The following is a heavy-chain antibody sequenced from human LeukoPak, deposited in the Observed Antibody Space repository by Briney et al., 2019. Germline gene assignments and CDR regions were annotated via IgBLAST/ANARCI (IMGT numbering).Heavy chain of an antibody. CDR2: IYSGGST. CDR3: ARDADSSSWYVYSYYYYGMDV. V-gene: IGHV3-53*01. J-gene: IGHJ6*02. CDR1: GFTVSSNY. Sequence: PGGSLRLSCAASGFTVSSNYMSWVRQAPGRGLEWVSVIYSGGSTYYADSVKGRFTISRDNSKNTLYLQMNSLRAEDTAVYYCARDADSSSWYVYSYYYYGMDVWGQGTTVTVSS. D-gene: IGHD6-13*01.